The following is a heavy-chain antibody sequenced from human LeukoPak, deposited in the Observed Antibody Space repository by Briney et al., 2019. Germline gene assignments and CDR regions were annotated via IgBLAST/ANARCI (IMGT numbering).Heavy chain of an antibody. J-gene: IGHJ4*02. Sequence: GGSLRLSCAASGFTFSSYGMHWVRHAPGKGLEWVSGISWNSGSIGYADSVKGRFTISRDNAKNSLYLQMNSLRAEDTALYYCAKDRYSSSWYYYFDYWGQGTLVTVSS. CDR3: AKDRYSSSWYYYFDY. CDR2: ISWNSGSI. V-gene: IGHV3-9*01. CDR1: GFTFSSYG. D-gene: IGHD6-13*01.